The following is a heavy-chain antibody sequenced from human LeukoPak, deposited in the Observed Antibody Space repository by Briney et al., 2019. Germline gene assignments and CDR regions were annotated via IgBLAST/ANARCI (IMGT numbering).Heavy chain of an antibody. CDR2: IDPSGGST. V-gene: IGHV1-46*01. CDR3: ARDETYCSSTSCYHDLFDY. Sequence: ASVKVSCKASGYTFTSYYMHWVRQAPGQGLEWMGIIDPSGGSTSYAQKFQGRVTMTRDTSTSTVYMELSSLRSEDTAVYYCARDETYCSSTSCYHDLFDYWGQGTLVTVSS. D-gene: IGHD2-2*01. J-gene: IGHJ4*02. CDR1: GYTFTSYY.